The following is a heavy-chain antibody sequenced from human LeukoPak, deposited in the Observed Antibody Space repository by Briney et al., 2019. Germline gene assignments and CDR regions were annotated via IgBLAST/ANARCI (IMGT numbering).Heavy chain of an antibody. CDR1: GFTFSSYG. CDR3: AKGVIPAAMPGFPDWFDP. V-gene: IGHV3-30*02. J-gene: IGHJ5*02. Sequence: QPGGSLRLSCAASGFTFSSYGMHWVRQAPGKGLEWVAFIRYDGSNKYYADSVKGRFTISRDNSKNTLYLQMNSLRAEDTAVYYCAKGVIPAAMPGFPDWFDPWGQGTLVTVSS. D-gene: IGHD2-2*01. CDR2: IRYDGSNK.